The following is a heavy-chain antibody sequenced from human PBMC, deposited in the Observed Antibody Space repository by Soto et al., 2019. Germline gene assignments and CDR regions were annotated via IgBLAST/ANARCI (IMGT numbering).Heavy chain of an antibody. D-gene: IGHD1-7*01. CDR1: GGSISSYY. CDR3: ARRYGTTFDY. CDR2: IYYIGST. Sequence: QVQLQESGPGLVKPSETLSLTCTVSGGSISSYYWSWIRQPPGKGLEWIGYIYYIGSTNYNPSLKPRVTLSVDTSKNQFSLKLSSVTAADTAVYYCARRYGTTFDYWGQGTLVTVSS. J-gene: IGHJ4*02. V-gene: IGHV4-59*01.